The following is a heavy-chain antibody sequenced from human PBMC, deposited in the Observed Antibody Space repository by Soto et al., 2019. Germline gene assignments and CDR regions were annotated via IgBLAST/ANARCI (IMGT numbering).Heavy chain of an antibody. CDR2: IYYRGST. CDR3: ARYCSGGSCAHSDAFDI. CDR1: GGSISSGGYY. V-gene: IGHV4-31*03. Sequence: QVQLQESGPGLVKPSQTLSLTCTVSGGSISSGGYYWSWIRQHPGKGLEWIGYIYYRGSTYYKPSLKSRVTISVDTSKNQFSLKLSSVTAADTAVYYCARYCSGGSCAHSDAFDIWGQGTMVTVSS. J-gene: IGHJ3*02. D-gene: IGHD2-15*01.